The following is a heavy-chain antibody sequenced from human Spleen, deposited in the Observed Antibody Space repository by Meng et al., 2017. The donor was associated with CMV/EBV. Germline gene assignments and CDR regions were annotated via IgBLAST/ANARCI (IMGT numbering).Heavy chain of an antibody. Sequence: DAISSNVYYWAWIRQTPGKGLEWIGSIFYSGSTYYNASLKSRVTISVDTSKNQFSLKLTSVTAADTAIYYCARHYRRIEEGTGHFDYWGQGALVTVSS. J-gene: IGHJ4*02. D-gene: IGHD2-8*02. CDR1: DAISSNVYY. CDR2: IFYSGST. CDR3: ARHYRRIEEGTGHFDY. V-gene: IGHV4-39*01.